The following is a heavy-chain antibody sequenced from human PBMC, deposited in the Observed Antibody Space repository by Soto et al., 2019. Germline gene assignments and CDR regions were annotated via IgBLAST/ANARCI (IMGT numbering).Heavy chain of an antibody. CDR1: GYTFTGYY. CDR3: ALEPTGTASFDY. D-gene: IGHD2-21*02. Sequence: ASVKVYCKASGYTFTGYYMHWVRQAPGQGLEWMGWINPNSGGTNYAQKFQGRVTTTRDTSITTAYMELTGLRSDDTAVYYCALEPTGTASFDYWGQGTLVTVSS. CDR2: INPNSGGT. J-gene: IGHJ4*02. V-gene: IGHV1-2*02.